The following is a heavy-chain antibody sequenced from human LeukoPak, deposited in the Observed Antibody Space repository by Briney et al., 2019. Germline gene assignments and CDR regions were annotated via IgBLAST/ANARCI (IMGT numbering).Heavy chain of an antibody. CDR1: GYXFTTYG. Sequence: ASVKVSCRASGYXFTTYGMSWVRQAPGQGLEWMGWISTNNGNTNYAQKLQGRVTMGTDTSTSTAYMELRTLISDDTAVYYCTRSYGSGSYDYYYYGMDVWGQGTTVTVSS. J-gene: IGHJ6*02. CDR3: TRSYGSGSYDYYYYGMDV. V-gene: IGHV1-18*01. D-gene: IGHD3-10*01. CDR2: ISTNNGNT.